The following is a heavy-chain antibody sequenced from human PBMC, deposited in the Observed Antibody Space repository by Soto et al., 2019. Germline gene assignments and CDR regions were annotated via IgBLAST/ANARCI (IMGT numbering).Heavy chain of an antibody. CDR3: ERGVVGATGWFDP. CDR1: GGTFSSYA. Sequence: QVQLVQSGAEVKKPGSSVKVSCKASGGTFSSYAISWVRQAPGQGLEWMGGIIPIFGTANYAQKFQGRVTIPADESTSKDYMELSSLSSEDTAVYYCERGVVGATGWFDPWGQGTLVTVSS. CDR2: IIPIFGTA. J-gene: IGHJ5*02. D-gene: IGHD1-26*01. V-gene: IGHV1-69*12.